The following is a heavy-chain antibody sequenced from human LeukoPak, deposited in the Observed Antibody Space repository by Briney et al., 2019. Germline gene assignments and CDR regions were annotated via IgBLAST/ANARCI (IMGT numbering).Heavy chain of an antibody. CDR3: ARADRPYYYYYYYMDV. CDR1: GFTFSSYA. Sequence: GGSLRLSCAASGFTFSSYAMHWVRQAPGQGLEWMGWINPNSGGTNYAQKFQGRVTMTRDTSISTAYMELSRLRSDDTAVYYCARADRPYYYYYYYMDVWGKGTTVTVSS. J-gene: IGHJ6*03. V-gene: IGHV1-2*02. CDR2: INPNSGGT.